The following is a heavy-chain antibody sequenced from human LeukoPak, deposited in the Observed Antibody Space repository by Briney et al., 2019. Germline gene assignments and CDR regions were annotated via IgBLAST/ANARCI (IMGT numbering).Heavy chain of an antibody. D-gene: IGHD4-17*01. CDR1: GVTFSDHY. J-gene: IGHJ4*02. V-gene: IGHV3-11*04. CDR2: ISRSGATI. CDR3: AKGTVTTDY. Sequence: GGSLRLSCAASGVTFSDHYMSWIRQAPGKGLEWVSYISRSGATIYYADSVKGRFTISRDNAKNSLYLQMNSLRAEDTAVYYCAKGTVTTDYWGQGTLVTVSS.